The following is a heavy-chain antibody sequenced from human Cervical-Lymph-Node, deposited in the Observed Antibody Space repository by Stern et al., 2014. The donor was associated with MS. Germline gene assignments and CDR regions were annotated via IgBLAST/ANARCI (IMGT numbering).Heavy chain of an antibody. J-gene: IGHJ4*02. CDR3: ATPGIAVAGFDY. V-gene: IGHV1-3*01. Sequence: QVQLVQSGAEVKKPGASVKVSCKASGYTFTSYAMHWVRQAPGQRLEWMGWINAGNGNTKYSQKLQGRVTITRDTSASTAYMELSSLRSEDTAVYYCATPGIAVAGFDYWGQGTLVTVSS. D-gene: IGHD6-19*01. CDR1: GYTFTSYA. CDR2: INAGNGNT.